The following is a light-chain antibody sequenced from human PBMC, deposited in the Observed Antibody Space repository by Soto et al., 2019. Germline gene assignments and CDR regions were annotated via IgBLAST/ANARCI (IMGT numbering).Light chain of an antibody. Sequence: EIVMTQSPATLSVSPGERATLSCRASQSVSSSDLAWYQQKPGQAPRLLIYGASSRATGIPDRFRGSGSGTDLTITISRLEPEDFEVYYCQQYGSSPRTFGQGTKVDIK. CDR2: GAS. CDR1: QSVSSSD. V-gene: IGKV3-20*01. CDR3: QQYGSSPRT. J-gene: IGKJ1*01.